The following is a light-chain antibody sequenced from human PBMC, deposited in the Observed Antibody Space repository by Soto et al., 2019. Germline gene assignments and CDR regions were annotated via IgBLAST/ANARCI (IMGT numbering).Light chain of an antibody. V-gene: IGKV3-11*01. Sequence: EIVLTQSPATLSLSPGERATLSCRASQSVSSYLAWYQQKPGQAPRLLIYDASNRATGIPARFSGSGSGTDFTLTISSLEPEDFAVYYCQQRSNRPPTFGPGTKVDI. CDR1: QSVSSY. CDR3: QQRSNRPPT. J-gene: IGKJ3*01. CDR2: DAS.